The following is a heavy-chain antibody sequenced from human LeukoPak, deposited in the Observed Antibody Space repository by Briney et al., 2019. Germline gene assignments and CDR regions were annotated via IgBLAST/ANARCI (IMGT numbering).Heavy chain of an antibody. J-gene: IGHJ4*02. CDR1: GFTFSSYW. D-gene: IGHD6-19*01. CDR2: IKQDGSER. CDR3: AKDPHDSGYNNAWYYFDC. Sequence: GGSLRLSCAASGFTFSSYWMSWVRQAPGKGLEWVANIKQDGSERYYVDSVKGRFTIYRDNAKNSLYLQMNSLRAEDTAVYYCAKDPHDSGYNNAWYYFDCWGQGTLVTVSS. V-gene: IGHV3-7*01.